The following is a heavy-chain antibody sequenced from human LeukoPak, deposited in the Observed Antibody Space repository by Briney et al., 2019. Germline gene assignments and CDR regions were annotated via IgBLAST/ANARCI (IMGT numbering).Heavy chain of an antibody. J-gene: IGHJ5*02. CDR3: AHNGRITLVRGVPNWFDP. Sequence: SGPTLVKPTQTLTLTCTFSGFSLSTNGVGVGWIRQPPGKALEWLALIYWDDDKRYSPSLKSRLTITKDTSKNQVVLTMTNMDPVDTATYYCAHNGRITLVRGVPNWFDPWGQGILVIVSS. CDR1: GFSLSTNGVG. CDR2: IYWDDDK. D-gene: IGHD3-10*01. V-gene: IGHV2-5*02.